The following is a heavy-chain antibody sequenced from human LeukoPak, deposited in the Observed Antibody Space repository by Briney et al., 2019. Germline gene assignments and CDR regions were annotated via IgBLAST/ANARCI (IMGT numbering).Heavy chain of an antibody. D-gene: IGHD3-9*01. CDR2: MNPNSGNT. J-gene: IGHJ1*01. CDR1: GYTFTSYD. Sequence: ASVKVSCKASGYTFTSYDINWVRQATGQGLEWMGWMNPNSGNTGYAQKFQGRVTMTRNTSISTAYMELSSLRSEDTAVYYCARDSLRYDILTGYQNAEYFQHWGQGTLVTVSS. V-gene: IGHV1-8*01. CDR3: ARDSLRYDILTGYQNAEYFQH.